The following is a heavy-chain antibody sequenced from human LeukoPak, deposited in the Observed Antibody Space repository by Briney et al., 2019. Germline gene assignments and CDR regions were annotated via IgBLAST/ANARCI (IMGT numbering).Heavy chain of an antibody. V-gene: IGHV3-23*01. CDR2: ISGSGGST. D-gene: IGHD6-13*01. J-gene: IGHJ4*02. CDR1: GFTFSSYS. Sequence: GGSLRLSCAASGFTFSSYSMNWVRQAPGKGLEWVSAISGSGGSTYYADSVKGRFTISRDNSKNTLYLQMNSLRAEDTAVYYCAKFPSVAAAGNHSYWGQGTLVTVSS. CDR3: AKFPSVAAAGNHSY.